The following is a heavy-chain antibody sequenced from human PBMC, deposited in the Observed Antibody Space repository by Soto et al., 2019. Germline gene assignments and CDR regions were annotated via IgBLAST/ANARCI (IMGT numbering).Heavy chain of an antibody. Sequence: QLQLQESGPGLVKPSETLSLTCTVSGGSISSSSYYWGWIRQPPGKGLEWIGSIYYSGSTYYNPSLKSRVTISVDTSKNQFSLKLSSVTAADTAVYYCASVIPPPRSIAARTGFDPWGQGTLVTVSS. J-gene: IGHJ5*02. CDR3: ASVIPPPRSIAARTGFDP. CDR1: GGSISSSSYY. D-gene: IGHD6-6*01. CDR2: IYYSGST. V-gene: IGHV4-39*01.